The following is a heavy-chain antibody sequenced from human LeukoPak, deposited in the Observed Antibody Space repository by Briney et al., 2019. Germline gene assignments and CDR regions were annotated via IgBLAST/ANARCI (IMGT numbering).Heavy chain of an antibody. CDR2: IRYDGSDK. Sequence: GGSLRLSCAASRFTFSRYGMHWVRQAPGKGLEWVAFIRYDGSDKYYADSVMGRFTISRDNSKNTLYLQMNSLRAEDTAVYYCAKSGLNRFDYWGQGTLVTVSS. J-gene: IGHJ4*02. D-gene: IGHD2-15*01. V-gene: IGHV3-30*02. CDR3: AKSGLNRFDY. CDR1: RFTFSRYG.